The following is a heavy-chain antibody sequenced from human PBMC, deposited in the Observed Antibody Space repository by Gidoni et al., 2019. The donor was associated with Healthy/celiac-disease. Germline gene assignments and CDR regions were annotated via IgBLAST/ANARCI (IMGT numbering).Heavy chain of an antibody. J-gene: IGHJ5*02. CDR1: GFTFSSYS. Sequence: EVQLVESGGGLVQPGGSLRLSCAASGFTFSSYSMNWVRQAPGKGLEWVSYISSSSSTIYYADSVKGRFTNSRDNAKNSLYLQMNSLRAEDTAVYYCARGTQTHSSSWYGYNWFDPWGQGTLVTVSS. CDR2: ISSSSSTI. D-gene: IGHD6-13*01. CDR3: ARGTQTHSSSWYGYNWFDP. V-gene: IGHV3-48*01.